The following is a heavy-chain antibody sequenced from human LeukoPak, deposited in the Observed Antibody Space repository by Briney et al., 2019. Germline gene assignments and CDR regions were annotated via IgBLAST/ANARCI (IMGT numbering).Heavy chain of an antibody. V-gene: IGHV3-48*03. Sequence: GGSLRLSCAAPGFTFSSYEMNWVRQAPGKGLEWVSYISSSGSTIYYADSVKGRFTISRDNAKNSLYLQMNSLRAEDTAVYYCAKEGITMVRGPLPYYMDVWGKGTTVTISS. J-gene: IGHJ6*03. CDR2: ISSSGSTI. CDR1: GFTFSSYE. D-gene: IGHD3-10*01. CDR3: AKEGITMVRGPLPYYMDV.